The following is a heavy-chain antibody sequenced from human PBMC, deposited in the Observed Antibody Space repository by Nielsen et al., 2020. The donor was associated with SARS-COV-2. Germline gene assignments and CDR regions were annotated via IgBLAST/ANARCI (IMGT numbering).Heavy chain of an antibody. CDR2: ISWNSGSI. D-gene: IGHD2-15*01. J-gene: IGHJ6*02. Sequence: SLKISCAASGFTFDDYAMHWVRQAPGKGLEWVSGISWNSGSIGYADSVKGRFTISRDNAKNSLYLQMNSLRAEDTAVYYCARPVVVYYGMDVWGQGTTVTVSS. CDR1: GFTFDDYA. V-gene: IGHV3-9*01. CDR3: ARPVVVYYGMDV.